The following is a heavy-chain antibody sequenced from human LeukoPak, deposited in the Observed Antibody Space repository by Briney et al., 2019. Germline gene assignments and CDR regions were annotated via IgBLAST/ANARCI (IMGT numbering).Heavy chain of an antibody. D-gene: IGHD6-13*01. Sequence: PGGSLRLSCAASGFTFSSYGMHWVRQAPGKGLEWVAVISYDGSNKYYADSVKGRFTISRDNSKNTLYLQMNSLRAEDTAVYYCAKDPYRRHSGSWSFNNWFDPWGQGTLVTVSS. J-gene: IGHJ5*02. CDR2: ISYDGSNK. CDR1: GFTFSSYG. CDR3: AKDPYRRHSGSWSFNNWFDP. V-gene: IGHV3-30*18.